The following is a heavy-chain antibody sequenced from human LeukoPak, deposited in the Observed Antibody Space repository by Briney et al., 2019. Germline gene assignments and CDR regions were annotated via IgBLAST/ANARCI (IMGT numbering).Heavy chain of an antibody. CDR2: IYYSGST. Sequence: SETLSLTCTVSGGSISSYYWSWIRQPPGKGLEWIGYIYYSGSTYYNPSLKSRVTISVDTSKDQFSLKLSSVTAADTAVYYCASSNPDLRYFDWLSPIDYWGQGTLVTVSS. D-gene: IGHD3-9*01. CDR3: ASSNPDLRYFDWLSPIDY. J-gene: IGHJ4*02. V-gene: IGHV4-59*08. CDR1: GGSISSYY.